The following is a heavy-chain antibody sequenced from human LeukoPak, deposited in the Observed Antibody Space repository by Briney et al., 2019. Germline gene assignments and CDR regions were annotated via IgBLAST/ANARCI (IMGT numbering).Heavy chain of an antibody. V-gene: IGHV3-23*01. Sequence: GGSLRLSCAASGFTFSSYVMTWVRQAPGKGLEWVSGISGSGGSTKYADSVKGRFTISRDNSKNTLYLQMNSLRAEDTAVYYCAKDKWLVDWGQGTLVTVSS. J-gene: IGHJ4*02. CDR1: GFTFSSYV. D-gene: IGHD6-19*01. CDR2: ISGSGGST. CDR3: AKDKWLVD.